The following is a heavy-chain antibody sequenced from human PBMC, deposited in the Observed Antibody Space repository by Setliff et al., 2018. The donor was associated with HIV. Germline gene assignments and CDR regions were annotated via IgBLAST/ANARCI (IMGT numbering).Heavy chain of an antibody. D-gene: IGHD3-10*01. CDR2: INPGDSET. CDR3: ARLGPGPMFRTNFDY. Sequence: YWSWIRQPPGKGLEWMGIINPGDSETRYNPPFQGQVTISADKSITTAYLQWSGLKASDTAIYYCARLGPGPMFRTNFDYWGQGTQVTVSS. CDR1: YW. J-gene: IGHJ4*02. V-gene: IGHV5-51*01.